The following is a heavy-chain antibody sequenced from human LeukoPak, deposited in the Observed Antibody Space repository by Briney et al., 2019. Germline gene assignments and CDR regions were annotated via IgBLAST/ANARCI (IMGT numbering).Heavy chain of an antibody. CDR1: GFTFSSYG. V-gene: IGHV3-30*18. D-gene: IGHD6-19*01. J-gene: IGHJ3*02. CDR2: ISYDGSNK. CDR3: AKDGCIAVAGTGDAFDI. Sequence: PGGSLRLSCAASGFTFSSYGMHWVRQAPGKGLEWVAVISYDGSNKYYADSVKGRFTISIDNSKNTLYLQMNSLRAEDTAVYYCAKDGCIAVAGTGDAFDIWGQGTMVTVSS.